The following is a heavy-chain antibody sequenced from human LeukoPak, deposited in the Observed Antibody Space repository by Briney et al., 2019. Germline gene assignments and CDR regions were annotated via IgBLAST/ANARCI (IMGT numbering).Heavy chain of an antibody. CDR3: ARYNLLNSNYYDSSGSHGGLDY. CDR2: SNAGNGNT. V-gene: IGHV1-3*02. CDR1: GYTFTSYA. J-gene: IGHJ4*02. D-gene: IGHD3-22*01. Sequence: GASVKVSCKASGYTFTSYAMHWVRQAPGQRLEWMGWSNAGNGNTKYSQEFQGRVTITRDTSASTAYMELSSLRPEDMAVYYCARYNLLNSNYYDSSGSHGGLDYWGQGTLVTVSS.